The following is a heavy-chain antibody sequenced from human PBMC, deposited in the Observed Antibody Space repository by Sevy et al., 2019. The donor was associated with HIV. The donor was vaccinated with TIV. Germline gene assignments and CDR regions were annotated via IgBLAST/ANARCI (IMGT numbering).Heavy chain of an antibody. CDR3: ASQYPVATVYYYYGMDV. J-gene: IGHJ6*02. Sequence: ASVKVSCKASGGTFSSYAMSWVRQAPGQGLEWMGGIIPIFGTANYAQKFQGRVTITADESTSTAYMELSSLRSEDTAVYYCASQYPVATVYYYYGMDVWGQGTTVTVSS. CDR2: IIPIFGTA. V-gene: IGHV1-69*13. D-gene: IGHD5-12*01. CDR1: GGTFSSYA.